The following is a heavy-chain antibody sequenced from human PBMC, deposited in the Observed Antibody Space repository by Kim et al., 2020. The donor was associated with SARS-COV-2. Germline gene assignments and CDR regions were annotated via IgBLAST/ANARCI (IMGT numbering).Heavy chain of an antibody. J-gene: IGHJ4*02. Sequence: GGSLRLSCAASGFAFDVYGMSWVRQTPGKGLEWVSGINRNSGSRGYADFVRGRFTISRDNAKRPLYMQINGLRVEDTALYYCVRGYVGGPFDLWGQGSL. V-gene: IGHV3-20*04. CDR2: INRNSGSR. CDR3: VRGYVGGPFDL. CDR1: GFAFDVYG. D-gene: IGHD3-10*01.